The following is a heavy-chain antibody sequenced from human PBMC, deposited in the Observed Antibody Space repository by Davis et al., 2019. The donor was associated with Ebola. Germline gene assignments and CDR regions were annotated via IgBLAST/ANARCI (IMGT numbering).Heavy chain of an antibody. CDR1: GGSFSAYY. D-gene: IGHD3-10*01. J-gene: IGHJ5*02. V-gene: IGHV4-34*01. CDR3: ARGVTTVRGVIPWFDP. CDR2: INHSGST. Sequence: MPSETLSLTCAVYGGSFSAYYWSWIRQPPGKGLEWIGEINHSGSTKYNPSLKSRVTILVDTSKNQISLKLNSVAAADTAVYYCARGVTTVRGVIPWFDPWGQGTLVTVSS.